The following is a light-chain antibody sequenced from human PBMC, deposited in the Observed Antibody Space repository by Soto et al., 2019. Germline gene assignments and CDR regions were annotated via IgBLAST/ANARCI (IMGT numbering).Light chain of an antibody. CDR2: EVS. CDR1: SSDVGGYNL. Sequence: QSALTQPASVSGSPGQSITISCTGTSSDVGGYNLVSWYQQHPGKAPKLMIYEVSKRPSGVSNRFSGSKSGNTASLTISGLQAEDEADYYCSSYAGSSTWVVFGGGTKLTVL. J-gene: IGLJ2*01. V-gene: IGLV2-23*02. CDR3: SSYAGSSTWVV.